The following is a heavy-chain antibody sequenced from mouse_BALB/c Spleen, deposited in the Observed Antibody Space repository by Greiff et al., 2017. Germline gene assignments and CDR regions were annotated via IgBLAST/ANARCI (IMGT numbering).Heavy chain of an antibody. CDR1: GYTFTEYT. V-gene: IGHV1-18*01. Sequence: EVKLVESGPELVKPGASVKISCKTSGYTFTEYTMHWVKQSHGKSLEWIGGINPNNGGTSYNQKFKGKATLTVDKSSSTAYMELRSLTSEDSAVYYCARFTTAHYAMDYWGQGTSVTVSS. CDR3: ARFTTAHYAMDY. J-gene: IGHJ4*01. D-gene: IGHD1-2*01. CDR2: INPNNGGT.